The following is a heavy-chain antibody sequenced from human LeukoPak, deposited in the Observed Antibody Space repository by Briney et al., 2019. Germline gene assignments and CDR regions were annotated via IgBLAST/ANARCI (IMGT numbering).Heavy chain of an antibody. D-gene: IGHD4-11*01. CDR2: ISGSGGST. Sequence: GGSLRLSCGASGFTFSSYAMSWVRQAPGKGREWVSAISGSGGSTYYADSVKGRFTISRDNSKNTLYLQMNSLRAEDTAVYYCATHDYLNWFDPWGQGTLVTVSS. J-gene: IGHJ5*02. CDR1: GFTFSSYA. V-gene: IGHV3-23*01. CDR3: ATHDYLNWFDP.